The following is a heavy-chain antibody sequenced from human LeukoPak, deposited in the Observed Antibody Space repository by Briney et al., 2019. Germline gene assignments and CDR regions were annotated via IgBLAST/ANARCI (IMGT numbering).Heavy chain of an antibody. CDR2: ISTGNGDT. Sequence: ASVKVSCKASGYTFTSYGISWVRQAPGQGLEWMGWISTGNGDTKYSQKFQGRVTLTRDTSASTVYVELNSLRSEDTAVYYCGRGGSSGVDYWGQGTLVTVSS. CDR3: GRGGSSGVDY. CDR1: GYTFTSYG. J-gene: IGHJ4*02. V-gene: IGHV1-18*01. D-gene: IGHD2-15*01.